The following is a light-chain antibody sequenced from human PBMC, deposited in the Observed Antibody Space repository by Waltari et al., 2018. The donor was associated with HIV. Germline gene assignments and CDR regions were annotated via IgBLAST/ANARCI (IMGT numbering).Light chain of an antibody. Sequence: QSALTQPASVSGSPGQSITISCTGTSSDVGGYKYVSWYQQHPGKSPRLMIYEVSNRPSGVSNRFSGSTSGDPAALTISGLQAEDDAAYYCSSYTSSNTLRFGGGTKLTVL. J-gene: IGLJ2*01. CDR3: SSYTSSNTLR. CDR2: EVS. CDR1: SSDVGGYKY. V-gene: IGLV2-14*01.